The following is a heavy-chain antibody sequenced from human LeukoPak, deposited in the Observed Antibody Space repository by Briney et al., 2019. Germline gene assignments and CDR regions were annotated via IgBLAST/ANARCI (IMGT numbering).Heavy chain of an antibody. CDR2: VNRDGSET. Sequence: GGSLRLSCAASGFTFSTYDMTWVRQVPGRGPEWVANVNRDGSETYYLDSVKGRFTISKDNAKNSLYLQMNSLRAEDTALYHCARNNGMDVWGQGTTVTVSS. V-gene: IGHV3-7*03. CDR1: GFTFSTYD. J-gene: IGHJ6*02. CDR3: ARNNGMDV.